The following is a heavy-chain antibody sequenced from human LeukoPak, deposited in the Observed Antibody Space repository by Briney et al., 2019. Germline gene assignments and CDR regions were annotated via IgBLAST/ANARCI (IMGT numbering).Heavy chain of an antibody. CDR2: FDPEDGET. J-gene: IGHJ5*02. D-gene: IGHD6-6*01. CDR3: ATYNGAAARPNWFDP. CDR1: GYTLTELS. V-gene: IGHV1-24*01. Sequence: ASVKVSCKVSGYTLTELSMHWERQAPGKGLEWMGGFDPEDGETIYAQKFQGRVTMTEDTSTDTAYMELSSLRSEDTAVYYCATYNGAAARPNWFDPWGQGTLVTVSS.